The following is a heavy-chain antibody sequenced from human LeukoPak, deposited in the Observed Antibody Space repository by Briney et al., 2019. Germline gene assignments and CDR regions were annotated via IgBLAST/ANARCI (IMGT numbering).Heavy chain of an antibody. D-gene: IGHD1-14*01. CDR1: GFTFSSYA. CDR3: AKGGTAPRRYYYYMDV. CDR2: ISGSGSRT. J-gene: IGHJ6*03. Sequence: GGSLRLSCAASGFTFSSYAMSWVRQAPGKGLEWVSAISGSGSRTYYADSVKGRFTISRDNSKNTLYLQMNSLRAEDTAVYYCAKGGTAPRRYYYYMDVWGKGTTVTVSS. V-gene: IGHV3-23*01.